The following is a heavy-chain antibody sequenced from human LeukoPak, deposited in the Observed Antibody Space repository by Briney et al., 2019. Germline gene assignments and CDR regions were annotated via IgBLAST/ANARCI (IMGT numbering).Heavy chain of an antibody. CDR3: ARDGQYCNGITCPGDF. D-gene: IGHD2/OR15-2a*01. CDR1: GFTFDDYA. V-gene: IGHV3-9*01. CDR2: ISWNSGSI. J-gene: IGHJ4*02. Sequence: GGSLRLSCAASGFTFDDYAMHWVRQAPGKGLEWVSGISWNSGSIGYADSAKGRFTISRDNAKSSLYLQMNRLRAEDTAVYYCARDGQYCNGITCPGDFWGQGTLVTVSS.